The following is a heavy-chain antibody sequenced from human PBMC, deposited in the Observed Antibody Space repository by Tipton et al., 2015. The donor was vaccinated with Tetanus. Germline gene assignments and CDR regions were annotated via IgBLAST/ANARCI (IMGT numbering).Heavy chain of an antibody. CDR2: INHSGST. CDR3: ARGMALYVRYYYYYGMDV. D-gene: IGHD2-2*02. J-gene: IGHJ6*02. Sequence: TLSLTCAVYGGSFSGYYWSWIRQPPGKGLEWIGEINHSGSTNYNPSLKGRVTISVDTSKNQFSLKLSSVTAADTAVYYCARGMALYVRYYYYYGMDVWGQGTTVTVSS. V-gene: IGHV4-34*01. CDR1: GGSFSGYY.